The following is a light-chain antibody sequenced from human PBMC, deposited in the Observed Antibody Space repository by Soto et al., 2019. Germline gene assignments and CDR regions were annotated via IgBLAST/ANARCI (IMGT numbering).Light chain of an antibody. CDR3: QQLYIHTRT. CDR1: RSPXRD. J-gene: IGKJ4*01. V-gene: IGKV1-13*02. CDR2: YPS. Sequence: AILMTQYASSLSASAGDSVNMTCRASRSPXRDLIWFQEKPGEAPNFLXDYPSTLRRGGPSRLSGSGYGTDFSLTISNLQPEYFATYYCQQLYIHTRTFGGGTKVDIK.